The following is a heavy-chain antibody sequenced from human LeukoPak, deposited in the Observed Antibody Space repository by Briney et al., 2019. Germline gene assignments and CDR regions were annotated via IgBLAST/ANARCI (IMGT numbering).Heavy chain of an antibody. V-gene: IGHV1-69*13. D-gene: IGHD3-3*01. CDR1: GGTFSNYA. J-gene: IGHJ4*02. CDR3: AKDRDYDFLFDY. Sequence: ASVKVSCKASGGTFSNYAISWVRQAPGQGLEWMGGIIPIFETTNYAEKFQGRLTITADESTSTAYMGLSSLRSEDTAVYYCAKDRDYDFLFDYWGQGTLVTVSS. CDR2: IIPIFETT.